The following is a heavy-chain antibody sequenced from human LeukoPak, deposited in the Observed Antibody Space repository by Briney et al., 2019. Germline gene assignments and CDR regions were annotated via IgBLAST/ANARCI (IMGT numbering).Heavy chain of an antibody. CDR2: IRYDGSTI. J-gene: IGHJ4*02. D-gene: IGHD5-12*01. CDR1: GFTFSDYG. CDR3: ARAYSRESGYDFVFGY. Sequence: GTSLRLSCAASGFTFSDYGMHWVRQAPGKGLEWVAAIRYDGSTIYYADSVKGRFTISRDDSKKTLYLQMDSLRAEDTAVYYCARAYSRESGYDFVFGYWGQGTLVTVSS. V-gene: IGHV3-33*01.